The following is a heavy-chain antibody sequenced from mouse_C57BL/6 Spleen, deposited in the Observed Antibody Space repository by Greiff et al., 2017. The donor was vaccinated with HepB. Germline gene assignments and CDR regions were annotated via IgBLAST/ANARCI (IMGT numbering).Heavy chain of an antibody. V-gene: IGHV1-50*01. J-gene: IGHJ4*01. CDR3: ARKGDYVDYAMDY. D-gene: IGHD2-4*01. Sequence: QVQLKQPGAELVKPGASVKLSCKASGYTFTSYWMQWVKQRPGQGLEWIGEIDPSDSYTNYNQKFKGKATLTVDTSSSTAYMQLSSLTSEDSAVYYCARKGDYVDYAMDYWGQGTSVTVSS. CDR2: IDPSDSYT. CDR1: GYTFTSYW.